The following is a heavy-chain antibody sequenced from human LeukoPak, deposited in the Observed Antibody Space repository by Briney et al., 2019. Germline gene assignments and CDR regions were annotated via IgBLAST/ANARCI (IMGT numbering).Heavy chain of an antibody. CDR3: ARHPGDFTGIVKYYYMDV. CDR2: TYYRSKWYN. Sequence: SQTLSLTCAISGDSVSSNSAAWNWIRQSPSRGLEWLGRTYYRSKWYNDYAVSVKSRITINPDTSKNQFSLQLNSVTPEDTAVYYCARHPGDFTGIVKYYYMDVWGKGTTVTVSS. V-gene: IGHV6-1*01. J-gene: IGHJ6*03. D-gene: IGHD3-16*02. CDR1: GDSVSSNSAA.